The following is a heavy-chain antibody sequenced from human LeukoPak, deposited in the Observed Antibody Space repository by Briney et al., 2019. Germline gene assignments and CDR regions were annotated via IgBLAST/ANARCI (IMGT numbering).Heavy chain of an antibody. Sequence: GGSLRLSCAASGFTFSSYWMSWVRQAPGKGLEWVVLIPYDGSNKYYADSVKGRFTISRDNSKNTLYLQMNSLRAEDTAVYYCAKDAGPIVATILIDSFNDYWGQGTLVTVSS. CDR1: GFTFSSYW. V-gene: IGHV3-30*18. CDR3: AKDAGPIVATILIDSFNDY. D-gene: IGHD5-12*01. J-gene: IGHJ4*02. CDR2: IPYDGSNK.